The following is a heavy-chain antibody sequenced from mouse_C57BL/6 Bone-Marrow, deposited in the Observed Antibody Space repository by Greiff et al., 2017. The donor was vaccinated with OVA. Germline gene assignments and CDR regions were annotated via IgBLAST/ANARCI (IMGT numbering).Heavy chain of an antibody. Sequence: EVKLQESGPGLAKPSQTLSLTCSVTGYSITSDYWNWIRTFPGNKLEYMGYISYSGSTYYNPSLKSRISITRYTSKNQYYLQLNSVTTEDTATYYCARWDDYDYAMDYWGQGTSVTVSS. D-gene: IGHD2-4*01. J-gene: IGHJ4*01. CDR2: ISYSGST. V-gene: IGHV3-8*01. CDR3: ARWDDYDYAMDY. CDR1: GYSITSDY.